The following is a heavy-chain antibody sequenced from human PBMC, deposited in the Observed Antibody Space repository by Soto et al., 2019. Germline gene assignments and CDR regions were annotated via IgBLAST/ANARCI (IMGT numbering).Heavy chain of an antibody. CDR1: GGSISNPIYY. Sequence: SETLSLTCSVPGGSISNPIYYWAWIRQPPGKGLEWIGIIFYSGSAYYNPSLKSRVTMSVDTSQNQFSLKLSSVTAADTAVYYCAGRTSLTSVEIFSGGLSGYNWVDPWGRGTLVTVSS. CDR2: IFYSGSA. D-gene: IGHD3-3*01. CDR3: AGRTSLTSVEIFSGGLSGYNWVDP. J-gene: IGHJ5*01. V-gene: IGHV4-39*01.